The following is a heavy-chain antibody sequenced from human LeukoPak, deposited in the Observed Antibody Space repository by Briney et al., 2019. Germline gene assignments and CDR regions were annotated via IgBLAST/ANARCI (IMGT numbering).Heavy chain of an antibody. CDR3: TRESSYAFDI. CDR1: GFTFSGYS. CDR2: ISSSSSIM. Sequence: PGGSLRLSCVLSGFTFSGYSMTWVRQAPGEGLEWLSYISSSSSIMHYADSVKGRFTISRDNAKNSLYLQMNSLRDEDTAVYYCTRESSYAFDIWGQGTMVTVSS. V-gene: IGHV3-48*02. J-gene: IGHJ3*02. D-gene: IGHD3-10*01.